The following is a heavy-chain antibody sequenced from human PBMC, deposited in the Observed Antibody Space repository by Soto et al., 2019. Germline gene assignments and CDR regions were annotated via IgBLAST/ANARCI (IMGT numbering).Heavy chain of an antibody. D-gene: IGHD6-13*01. J-gene: IGHJ5*02. V-gene: IGHV3-48*02. CDR2: ISISSRTI. CDR3: ARDNGIAGSFDP. CDR1: GFTFRSYS. Sequence: EMQLVESGGGLVQPGGSLRLSCAASGFTFRSYSMNWVRQAPGKELEWVSYISISSRTIYYADSVKGRFTISRDDAKNSLYLQMNSLRDEDTSVYYCARDNGIAGSFDPWGQGTLVTVSS.